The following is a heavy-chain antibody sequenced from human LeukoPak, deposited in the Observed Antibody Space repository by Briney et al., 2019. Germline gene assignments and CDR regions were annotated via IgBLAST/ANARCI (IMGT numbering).Heavy chain of an antibody. V-gene: IGHV4-4*02. CDR2: IYHSGST. D-gene: IGHD6-19*01. CDR1: GGSISSSNW. CDR3: ARADSSGWYFDP. J-gene: IGHJ5*02. Sequence: SETLSLTCTVSGGSISSSNWWSWVRQPPGKGLEWIGEIYHSGSTNYNPSLKSRVTISVDKSKNQFSLKLSSVTAADTAVYYCARADSSGWYFDPWGQGTLVTVSS.